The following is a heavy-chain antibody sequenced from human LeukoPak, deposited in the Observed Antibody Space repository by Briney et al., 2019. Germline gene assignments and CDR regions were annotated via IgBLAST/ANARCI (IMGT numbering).Heavy chain of an antibody. D-gene: IGHD3-3*01. V-gene: IGHV3-7*01. CDR3: ARLRYHDFWSGYWKYYYYMDV. CDR1: GFTFRSYW. J-gene: IGHJ6*03. Sequence: GGSLRLSCVVSGFTFRSYWMTWVRQTPGKGLEWVANIKQDGSEKYYVDSVKGRFTISRDNAKNSLYLQMNSLRAEDTAVYYCARLRYHDFWSGYWKYYYYMDVWGKGTTVTISS. CDR2: IKQDGSEK.